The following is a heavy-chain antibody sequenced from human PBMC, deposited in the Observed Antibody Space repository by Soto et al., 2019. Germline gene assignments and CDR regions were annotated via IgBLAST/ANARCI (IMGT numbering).Heavy chain of an antibody. Sequence: SETLSLTCAVSGYSISSGYYWGWIRQPPGKGLEWIASVYHSGSAYYNPSLTSRVTISVDTSKNQFSLRLTSVTAADTAVYYCARVPDYSNYCFEDWGQGNLVT. V-gene: IGHV4-38-2*01. CDR3: ARVPDYSNYCFED. J-gene: IGHJ4*02. D-gene: IGHD4-4*01. CDR2: VYHSGSA. CDR1: GYSISSGYY.